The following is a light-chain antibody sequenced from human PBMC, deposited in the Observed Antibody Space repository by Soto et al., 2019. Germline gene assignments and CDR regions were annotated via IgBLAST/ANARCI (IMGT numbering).Light chain of an antibody. J-gene: IGKJ2*01. CDR1: PSLLHTNGNTY. CDR3: MQALQTPFT. V-gene: IGKV2-28*01. Sequence: VMTQSPLSLPVSPGEPASISCRSSPSLLHTNGNTYLDCYLQKPGQSPQLLIYSASNRASGGPDRFSGSRSGTDFTLKISRVEAEDVGVYYCMQALQTPFTFGQGTKLEIK. CDR2: SAS.